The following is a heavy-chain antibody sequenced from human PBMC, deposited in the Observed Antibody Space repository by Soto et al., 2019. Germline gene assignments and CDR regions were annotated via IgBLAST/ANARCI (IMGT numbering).Heavy chain of an antibody. J-gene: IGHJ4*02. CDR2: ISGSGGST. CDR1: GFTFSSYA. CDR3: AKGTMVRGVITYFDY. D-gene: IGHD3-10*01. V-gene: IGHV3-23*01. Sequence: EVQLLESGGGLVQTGGSLRLSCAASGFTFSSYAMSWVRQAPGKGLEWVSAISGSGGSTYYADSVKGRFTISRDNSKNTLYLQMNSLRAEDTAVYYCAKGTMVRGVITYFDYWGQGTLVTVSS.